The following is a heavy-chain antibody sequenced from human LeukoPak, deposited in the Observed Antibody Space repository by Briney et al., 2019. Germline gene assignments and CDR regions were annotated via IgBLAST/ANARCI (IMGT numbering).Heavy chain of an antibody. CDR1: GGSFSGYY. V-gene: IGHV4-34*01. CDR3: ARVSPGRSYYYGSGSYSNWFDP. CDR2: INHSEST. D-gene: IGHD3-10*01. J-gene: IGHJ5*02. Sequence: SETLSLTCAVYGGSFSGYYWSWIRQPPGKGLEWIGEINHSESTNYNPSLKSRVTISVDTSKNQFSLKLSSVTAADTAVYYCARVSPGRSYYYGSGSYSNWFDPWGQGTLVTVSS.